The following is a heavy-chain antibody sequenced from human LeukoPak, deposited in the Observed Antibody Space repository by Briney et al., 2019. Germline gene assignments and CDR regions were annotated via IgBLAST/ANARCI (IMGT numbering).Heavy chain of an antibody. CDR2: IYSGGST. V-gene: IGHV3-53*01. CDR3: ARGAYSSSWYSGNYFDY. Sequence: GASLRLSCAASGFTVSSNYMSWVRQAPGKGLEWVSVIYSGGSTYYADSVKGRFTISRDNSKNTLYLQMNSLRAEDTAVYYCARGAYSSSWYSGNYFDYWGQGTLVTVSS. CDR1: GFTVSSNY. J-gene: IGHJ4*02. D-gene: IGHD6-13*01.